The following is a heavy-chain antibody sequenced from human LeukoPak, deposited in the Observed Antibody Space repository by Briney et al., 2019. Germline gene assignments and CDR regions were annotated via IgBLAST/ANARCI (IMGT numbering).Heavy chain of an antibody. CDR2: INPKSGVT. J-gene: IGHJ4*02. D-gene: IGHD4-17*01. V-gene: IGHV1-2*02. CDR1: GYTFSDYY. CDR3: ARGIHKPDNGEYHGNFDF. Sequence: GASVKVSCKSSGYTFSDYYIHWVRQAPGQGLGWMGWINPKSGVTNYGQKFQGRVTMIRDTSISTAYMDLSSLRSNDTAVYYCARGIHKPDNGEYHGNFDFWGQGTLVTVSS.